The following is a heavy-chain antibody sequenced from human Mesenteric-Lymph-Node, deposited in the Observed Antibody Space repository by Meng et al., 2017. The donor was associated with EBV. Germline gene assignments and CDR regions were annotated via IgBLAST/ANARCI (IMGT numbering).Heavy chain of an antibody. Sequence: QVQLQQWGAGLVKPSETLSLTCTVYGGSLSGHYWNWIRQPPGKGLEWIGETDHNGVTNYNPSLKSRVTMSVDTSKNHFSLKLTSVTAADTAVYYCARGGGYDLGLDYWGQGTLVTVSS. CDR1: GGSLSGHY. CDR3: ARGGGYDLGLDY. J-gene: IGHJ4*02. CDR2: TDHNGVT. D-gene: IGHD5-12*01. V-gene: IGHV4-34*01.